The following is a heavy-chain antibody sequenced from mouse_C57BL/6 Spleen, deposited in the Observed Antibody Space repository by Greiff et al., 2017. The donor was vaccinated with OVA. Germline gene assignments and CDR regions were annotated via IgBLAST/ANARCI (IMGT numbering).Heavy chain of an antibody. V-gene: IGHV2-6*01. CDR3: ARLTGTFAY. CDR1: GFSLTSYG. CDR2: IWGVGST. D-gene: IGHD4-1*01. J-gene: IGHJ3*01. Sequence: VQLVESGPGLVAPSQSLSITCTVSGFSLTSYGVDWVRQSPGKGLEWLGVIWGVGSTNYNSALKSRLSISKDNSKSQVFLKMNSLQTEDTAMYYCARLTGTFAYWGQGTLVTVSA.